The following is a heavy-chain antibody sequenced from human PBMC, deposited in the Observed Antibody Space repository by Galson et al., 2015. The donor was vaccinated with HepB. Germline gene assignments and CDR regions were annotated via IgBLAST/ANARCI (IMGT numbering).Heavy chain of an antibody. V-gene: IGHV3-23*01. CDR3: ASNAAAGAGNRYYYYGMDV. Sequence: SLRLSCAASGFTFSSYAMNWVRQAPGQGLEWVSAISGRGGDSYCADSVKGRFTISRDNAKNSLYLQMNSLRAEDTAVYYCASNAAAGAGNRYYYYGMDVWGQGTTVTVSS. CDR1: GFTFSSYA. J-gene: IGHJ6*02. CDR2: ISGRGGDS. D-gene: IGHD6-13*01.